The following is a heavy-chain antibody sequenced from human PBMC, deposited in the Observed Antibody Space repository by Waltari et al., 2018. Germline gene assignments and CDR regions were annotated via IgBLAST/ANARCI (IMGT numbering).Heavy chain of an antibody. Sequence: QLQLQESGPGLVKPSETLSLTCTVSGGSISSSSYYWGWIRQPPGKGLEWIGSIYYSGRTYYNPSLKSRVTISVDTPKNQFSLKLSSVTAADTAVYYCARPGAYDFWEGDNYYGMDVWGQGTTVTVSS. J-gene: IGHJ6*02. V-gene: IGHV4-39*01. CDR1: GGSISSSSYY. CDR3: ARPGAYDFWEGDNYYGMDV. CDR2: IYYSGRT. D-gene: IGHD3-3*01.